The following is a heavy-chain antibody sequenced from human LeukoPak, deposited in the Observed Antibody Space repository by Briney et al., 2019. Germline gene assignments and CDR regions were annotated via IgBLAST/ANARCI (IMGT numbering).Heavy chain of an antibody. CDR2: IYYSGST. Sequence: PSETLSLTCTVSGGSISSSSYYWGWIRQPPGKGLEWIGSIYYSGSTYYNPSLKSRVTISVDTSKNQFSLKLSSVTAADTAVYYCARHLSHWGAGADYWGQGTLVTVSS. CDR1: GGSISSSSYY. J-gene: IGHJ4*02. V-gene: IGHV4-39*01. CDR3: ARHLSHWGAGADY. D-gene: IGHD7-27*01.